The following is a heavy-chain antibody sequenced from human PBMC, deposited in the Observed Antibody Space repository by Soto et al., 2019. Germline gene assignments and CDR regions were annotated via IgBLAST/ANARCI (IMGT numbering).Heavy chain of an antibody. CDR2: ITPSSDTI. CDR3: ARDIGSGWYYFDY. J-gene: IGHJ4*02. V-gene: IGHV3-48*02. D-gene: IGHD6-19*01. CDR1: GFTFSSYS. Sequence: GGSLRLSCAASGFTFSSYSMNWVRQAPGKGLEWVSYITPSSDTIYYADAVKGRFTISRDNGKNSLYLQMNSLRDEDTAVYYCARDIGSGWYYFDYWGQGNMVTVSS.